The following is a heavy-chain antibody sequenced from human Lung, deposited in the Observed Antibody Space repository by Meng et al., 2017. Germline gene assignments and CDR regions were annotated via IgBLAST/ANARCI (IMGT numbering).Heavy chain of an antibody. V-gene: IGHV3-74*01. CDR1: GFTFTDHW. Sequence: VKAGGGFVPPGVLLSRSCAASGFTFTDHWMHWVRQGPGKGLVWVSRIKRDGTKPTYADSVEGRITISRHNVKNTIYLQMNHLRAEDTAFYYCTNDRLNHWGQGALVTVSS. CDR2: IKRDGTKP. CDR3: TNDRLNH. J-gene: IGHJ1*01. D-gene: IGHD1-1*01.